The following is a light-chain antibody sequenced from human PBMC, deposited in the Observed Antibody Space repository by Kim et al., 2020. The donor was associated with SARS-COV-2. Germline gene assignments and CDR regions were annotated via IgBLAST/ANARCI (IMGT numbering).Light chain of an antibody. CDR1: NIGSKN. J-gene: IGLJ3*02. CDR3: QVWDRSTAG. Sequence: SYELTQPLSVSVALGQTARITCGGNNIGSKNVHWYQQKPGQAPVLVIYRDSNRPSGIPERFSGSNSGNTATLTISRAQAGDEADYYCQVWDRSTAGFGGG. CDR2: RDS. V-gene: IGLV3-9*01.